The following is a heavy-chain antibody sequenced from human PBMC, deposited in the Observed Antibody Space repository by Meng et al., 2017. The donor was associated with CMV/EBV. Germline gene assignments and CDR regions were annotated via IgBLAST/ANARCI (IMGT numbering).Heavy chain of an antibody. D-gene: IGHD6-6*01. V-gene: IGHV4-61*01. Sequence: SETLSLTCTVSGGSVSSGSYYWSWIRQPPGKGLEWIGYIYYSGSTNYNPSLKSRVTISVDTSKNQFSLKLSSVTAADTAVYYCARDSSSSVIEGFDYWGQGTLVTVSS. J-gene: IGHJ4*02. CDR3: ARDSSSSVIEGFDY. CDR1: GGSVSSGSYY. CDR2: IYYSGST.